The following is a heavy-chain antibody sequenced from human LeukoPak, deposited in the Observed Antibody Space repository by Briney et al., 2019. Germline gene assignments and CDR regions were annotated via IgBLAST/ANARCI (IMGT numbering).Heavy chain of an antibody. CDR1: GFTFSSYW. J-gene: IGHJ5*02. V-gene: IGHV3-74*01. CDR2: IHGDGRTT. D-gene: IGHD6-19*01. Sequence: PGGSLRLSCAASGFTFSSYWIHWVRQVPGKGLVWVSRIHGDGRTTTYADSVKGRFTISRDNAKNTLYLQMNSLRAEDTAVYYCARGSDRVAVAGLNWFDPWGQGTLVTVSS. CDR3: ARGSDRVAVAGLNWFDP.